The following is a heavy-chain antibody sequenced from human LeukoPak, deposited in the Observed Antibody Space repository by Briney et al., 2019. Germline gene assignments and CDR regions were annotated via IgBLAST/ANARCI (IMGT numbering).Heavy chain of an antibody. CDR1: GGTFSSYA. D-gene: IGHD2-2*01. J-gene: IGHJ4*02. CDR2: IIPIFGTA. CDR3: ASAVRGSSSTSCFYF. V-gene: IGHV1-69*13. Sequence: GASVKVSCKASGGTFSSYAISWVRQAPGQGLEWMGGIIPIFGTANYAQKFQGRVTITADESTSTAYMELSSLRSEDTAVYYCASAVRGSSSTSCFYFWGQGTLVTVSS.